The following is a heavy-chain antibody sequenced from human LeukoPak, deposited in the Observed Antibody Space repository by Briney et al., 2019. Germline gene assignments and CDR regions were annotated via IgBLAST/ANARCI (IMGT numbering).Heavy chain of an antibody. CDR1: GDSISSSNW. CDR2: IYHSGST. V-gene: IGHV4-4*02. Sequence: SETLSLTCAVSGDSISSSNWWSWVRQPPGKGLEWIGEIYHSGSTNYNPSLKSRVTISVDKSKNQFSLKLSSVAAADTAVYYCARLPPFPTTRFDPWGQGTLVTVSS. CDR3: ARLPPFPTTRFDP. J-gene: IGHJ5*02. D-gene: IGHD5-12*01.